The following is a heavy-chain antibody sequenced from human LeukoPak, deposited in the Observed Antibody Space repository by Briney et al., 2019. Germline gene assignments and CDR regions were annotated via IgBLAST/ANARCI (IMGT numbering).Heavy chain of an antibody. J-gene: IGHJ4*02. CDR2: INPNSGGT. D-gene: IGHD6-6*01. CDR1: GYTFTGYY. CDR3: ARTQSLGRQLVKKYYFDY. V-gene: IGHV1-2*02. Sequence: GASVKVSCKASGYTFTGYYMHWVRQAPGQGLEWMGWINPNSGGTNYAQKFQGRVTMTRDTSISTAYMELSRLRSDDTAVYYCARTQSLGRQLVKKYYFDYWGQGTLVTVSS.